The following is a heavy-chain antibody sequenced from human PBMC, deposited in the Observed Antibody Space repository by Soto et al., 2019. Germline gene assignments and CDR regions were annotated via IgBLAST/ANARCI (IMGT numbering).Heavy chain of an antibody. D-gene: IGHD6-6*01. CDR1: GFTFSTYA. Sequence: EVQLLESGGGLVQPGGSLRLSCAASGFTFSTYAMSWVRQAPGKGLEWVSAISGSGGSTYYADSVKGRFTISRDNSKNTLYLQMNSLRAEDTAVYYCAKMGGQQLVPRPDFFDYWGQGNLVTVSS. CDR3: AKMGGQQLVPRPDFFDY. V-gene: IGHV3-23*01. J-gene: IGHJ4*02. CDR2: ISGSGGST.